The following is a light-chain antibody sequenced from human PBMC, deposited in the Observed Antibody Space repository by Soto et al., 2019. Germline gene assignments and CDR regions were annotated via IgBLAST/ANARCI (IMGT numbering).Light chain of an antibody. CDR1: QSVSSSY. Sequence: IVLTHSPCTLSLSPVERATLSFMSSQSVSSSYLAWYQRKPGQAPRLLIYGASSRATGIPDRFSGGGSGTDFTLTISRLEPEDFAVYYCQQYHNSPPTFGQGTKVDIK. V-gene: IGKV3-20*01. CDR3: QQYHNSPPT. CDR2: GAS. J-gene: IGKJ1*01.